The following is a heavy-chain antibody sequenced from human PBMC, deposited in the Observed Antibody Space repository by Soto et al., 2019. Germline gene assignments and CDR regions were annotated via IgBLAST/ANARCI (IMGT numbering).Heavy chain of an antibody. Sequence: QVQLQESGPGLVKPSQTLSLTCTVSGCSISSGGYYWSWIRQHPVKGLEWIGYIYYSGSTYYNPSLKSRVTISVDTSKNQFSLKLSSVTAADTAVYYCARAREGSSGYYLDYWGQGTLVTVSS. D-gene: IGHD3-22*01. CDR3: ARAREGSSGYYLDY. CDR2: IYYSGST. V-gene: IGHV4-31*03. J-gene: IGHJ4*02. CDR1: GCSISSGGYY.